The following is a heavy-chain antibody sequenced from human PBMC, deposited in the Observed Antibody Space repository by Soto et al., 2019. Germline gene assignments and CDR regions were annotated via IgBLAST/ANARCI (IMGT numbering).Heavy chain of an antibody. CDR3: TRDYGDYVWRRIDP. V-gene: IGHV3-49*04. CDR2: IRSKAYGGTT. J-gene: IGHJ5*02. Sequence: GGSLRLSCTASGFTFGDYAMNWVRQASGKGLEWVGFIRSKAYGGTTEYAASVKGRFTISRDDSKSIAYLQMNSLKTEDTALYYCTRDYGDYVWRRIDPWGQGTLVTVSS. CDR1: GFTFGDYA. D-gene: IGHD4-17*01.